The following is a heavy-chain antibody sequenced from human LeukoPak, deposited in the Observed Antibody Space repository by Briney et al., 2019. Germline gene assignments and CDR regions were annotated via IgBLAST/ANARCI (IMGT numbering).Heavy chain of an antibody. J-gene: IGHJ5*02. CDR3: ASANHFWSNLRNCFDP. CDR2: IYYSVST. Sequence: SETLSLTSTVSGGSISSGDYYWSWVRQPPGRGLEWIGYIYYSVSTYYHPSLKSRVTISVDTSKNLFSLKLSSVTAADTAVYYRASANHFWSNLRNCFDPWGQGTLVTVSS. V-gene: IGHV4-30-4*08. D-gene: IGHD3-3*02. CDR1: GGSISSGDYY.